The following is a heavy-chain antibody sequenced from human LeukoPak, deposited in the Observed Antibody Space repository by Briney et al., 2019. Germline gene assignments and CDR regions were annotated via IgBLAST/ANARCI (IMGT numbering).Heavy chain of an antibody. Sequence: SETLSLTCTVSGGSISSSSYYWGWIRQPPGKGLEWIGSIYYSGSTYYNPSLKSRVTISVDTSKNQFSLKLSSVTAADTAVYYCARGTYVLLWFGDDFDYWGQGTLVTVSS. CDR3: ARGTYVLLWFGDDFDY. CDR1: GGSISSSSYY. V-gene: IGHV4-39*07. CDR2: IYYSGST. J-gene: IGHJ4*02. D-gene: IGHD3-10*01.